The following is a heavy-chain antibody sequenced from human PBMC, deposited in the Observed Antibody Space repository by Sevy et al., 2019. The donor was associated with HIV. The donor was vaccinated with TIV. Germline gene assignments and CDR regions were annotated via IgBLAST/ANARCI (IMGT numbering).Heavy chain of an antibody. J-gene: IGHJ6*02. CDR3: ARDVAFTTEYSYGMDV. D-gene: IGHD4-17*01. CDR2: ISYAGSNK. Sequence: GGSLRLYCAASGFMFSSYSVHWVRQAPGKGLEWVAVISYAGSNKYYADSVKGRFTISRDNSKNTLYLQMNSLRAEDTAVYYCARDVAFTTEYSYGMDVWGQGTTVTVSS. CDR1: GFMFSSYS. V-gene: IGHV3-30-3*01.